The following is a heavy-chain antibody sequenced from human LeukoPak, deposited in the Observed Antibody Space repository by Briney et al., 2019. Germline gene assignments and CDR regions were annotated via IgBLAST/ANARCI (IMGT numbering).Heavy chain of an antibody. D-gene: IGHD5-18*01. CDR2: INHSGST. Sequence: SETLSLTCAVYGGSFSGYYWSWIRQPPGKGLEWIGEINHSGSTNYNPSLKSRVTISVDTSKNQFSLKLSPVTAADTAVYYCARGGPYSYGYRAYDYWGQGTLVTVSS. V-gene: IGHV4-34*01. CDR1: GGSFSGYY. J-gene: IGHJ4*02. CDR3: ARGGPYSYGYRAYDY.